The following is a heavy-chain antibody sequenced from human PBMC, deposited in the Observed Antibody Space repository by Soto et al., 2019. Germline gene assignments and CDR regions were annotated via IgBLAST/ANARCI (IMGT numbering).Heavy chain of an antibody. J-gene: IGHJ4*02. CDR3: ARSADIVVVPAAMDVVDF. CDR1: GYPFSSYS. Sequence: PGGSLRLSCAASGYPFSSYSMNWVRQAPGKGLEWVSYISSSSSTIYYADSVKGRFTISRDNAKNSLYLQMNSLRAEDTAVYYCARSADIVVVPAAMDVVDFWGQGTLVTVSS. V-gene: IGHV3-48*01. CDR2: ISSSSSTI. D-gene: IGHD2-2*01.